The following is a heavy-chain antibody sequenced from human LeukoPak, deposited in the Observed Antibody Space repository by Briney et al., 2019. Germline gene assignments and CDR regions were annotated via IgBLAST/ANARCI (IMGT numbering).Heavy chain of an antibody. Sequence: KPSETLSLTCTVSGGSIGSYYWTWIRQPPGKGLEWIGYIHSSGTTNYNPSLQSRVTISVDASKNQFSLILSSVNAADSAVYYCARIPSIRYNYYGVDVWGQGTTVTVSS. V-gene: IGHV4-59*13. CDR1: GGSIGSYY. CDR2: IHSSGTT. CDR3: ARIPSIRYNYYGVDV. D-gene: IGHD3-16*02. J-gene: IGHJ6*02.